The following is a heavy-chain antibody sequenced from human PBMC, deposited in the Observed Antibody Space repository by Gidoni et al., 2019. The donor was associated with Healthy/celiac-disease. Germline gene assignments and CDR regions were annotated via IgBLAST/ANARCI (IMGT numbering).Heavy chain of an antibody. CDR2: ISGSGGNT. CDR3: ATDVWGSYRSIY. CDR1: GFTFSSYA. J-gene: IGHJ4*02. Sequence: EVQLLESGGGLVQPGGSLRLSCAASGFTFSSYAMSWVRQAPGKGLEWVSAISGSGGNTYYADSVKGRFTISRDNSKNTLYLQMNSLRAEDTAVYYCATDVWGSYRSIYWGQGTLVTVSS. V-gene: IGHV3-23*01. D-gene: IGHD3-16*02.